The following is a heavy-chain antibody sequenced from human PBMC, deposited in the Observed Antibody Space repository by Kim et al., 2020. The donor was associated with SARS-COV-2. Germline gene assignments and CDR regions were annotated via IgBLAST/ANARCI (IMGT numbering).Heavy chain of an antibody. CDR3: ARGPWPLVGHGLDY. V-gene: IGHV4-59*09. J-gene: IGHJ4*02. Sequence: NPSLTNRDTTSIDASKNQFTLKLSSVTAADRAVYYCARGPWPLVGHGLDYWGQGTLVTVSS. D-gene: IGHD6-6*01.